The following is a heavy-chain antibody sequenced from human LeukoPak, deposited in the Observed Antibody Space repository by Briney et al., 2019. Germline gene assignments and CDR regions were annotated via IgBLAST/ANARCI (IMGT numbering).Heavy chain of an antibody. CDR3: ARQGEYCSGGSCYTPEYFQH. CDR2: IYYSGST. J-gene: IGHJ1*01. CDR1: GGSISSSSYY. V-gene: IGHV4-39*01. Sequence: SETLSLTCTVSGGSISSSSYYWGWIRQPPGKGLEWIGSIYYSGSTYYNPSLKSRVTISVDTSKNQFSLKLSSVTAADAAVYYCARQGEYCSGGSCYTPEYFQHWGQGTLVTVSS. D-gene: IGHD2-15*01.